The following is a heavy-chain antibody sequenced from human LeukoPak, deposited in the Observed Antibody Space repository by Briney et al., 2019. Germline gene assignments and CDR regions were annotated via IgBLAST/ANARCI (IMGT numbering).Heavy chain of an antibody. Sequence: SETLSLTCAVYGGSFSGYYWRWIRQPPGKGLEWIGEINHSGSTNYNPSLKSRVTISVDTSKNQFSLKLSSVTAADTAVYYCARDCSSTSAADDAFDIWGQGTMVTVSS. CDR1: GGSFSGYY. V-gene: IGHV4-34*01. D-gene: IGHD2-2*01. CDR3: ARDCSSTSAADDAFDI. J-gene: IGHJ3*02. CDR2: INHSGST.